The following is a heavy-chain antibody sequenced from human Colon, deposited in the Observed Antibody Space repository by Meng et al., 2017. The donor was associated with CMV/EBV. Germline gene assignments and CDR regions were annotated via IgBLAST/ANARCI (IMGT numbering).Heavy chain of an antibody. CDR2: ISSTSYTI. V-gene: IGHV3-11*01. CDR3: VRDRSGDNVVVPAGMEAFDI. J-gene: IGHJ3*02. CDR1: GFVLGDYF. D-gene: IGHD2-2*01. Sequence: GGSLRLSCAASGFVLGDYFMNWVRQAPGKGLEWVAYISSTSYTIYYADSVKGRFTISRDNAKNSVYLQMNSLRVDDTAVYYCVRDRSGDNVVVPAGMEAFDIWGQGTMVTVSS.